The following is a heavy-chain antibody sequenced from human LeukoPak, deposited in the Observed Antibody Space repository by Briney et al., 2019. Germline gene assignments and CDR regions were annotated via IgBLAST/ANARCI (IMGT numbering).Heavy chain of an antibody. CDR3: ARGTGTTNYYYMDV. CDR2: IYTSGST. D-gene: IGHD1-7*01. CDR1: GGFISSYY. Sequence: SETLSLTCTVSGGFISSYYWSWIRQPAGKGLEWIGRIYTSGSTNYNPSLKSRVTISVDKSKSQFSLKLSSVTAADTAVYYCARGTGTTNYYYMDVWGKGTTVTVSS. J-gene: IGHJ6*03. V-gene: IGHV4-4*07.